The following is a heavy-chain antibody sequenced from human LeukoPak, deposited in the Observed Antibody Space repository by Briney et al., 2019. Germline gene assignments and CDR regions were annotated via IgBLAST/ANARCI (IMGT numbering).Heavy chain of an antibody. V-gene: IGHV3-23*01. J-gene: IGHJ4*02. CDR1: GFNFNIYG. CDR3: AQDGHWARFDY. D-gene: IGHD7-27*01. Sequence: PGGSLRLSCAASGFNFNIYGMNWVRQAPGKGLEWVSGIVPNGATTYYADSVKGRFTISRDNSKNTLYLQINSLRAEDTAVYYCAQDGHWARFDYWGQGSLVTVSS. CDR2: IVPNGATT.